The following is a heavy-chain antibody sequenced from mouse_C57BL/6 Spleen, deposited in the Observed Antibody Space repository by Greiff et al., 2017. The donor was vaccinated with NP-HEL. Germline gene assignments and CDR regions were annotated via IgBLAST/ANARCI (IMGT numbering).Heavy chain of an antibody. V-gene: IGHV1-59*01. D-gene: IGHD6-1*01. J-gene: IGHJ4*01. CDR2: IDPSDSYT. Sequence: QVQLQQPGAELVRPGTSVKLSCKASGYTFTSYWMHWVKQRPGQGLEWIGVIDPSDSYTTYNQKFKGKATLTVDTSSSTAYMQLRSLTSEDSAVYYGARKGATPTDYAMDYWGKGTSVTVSS. CDR1: GYTFTSYW. CDR3: ARKGATPTDYAMDY.